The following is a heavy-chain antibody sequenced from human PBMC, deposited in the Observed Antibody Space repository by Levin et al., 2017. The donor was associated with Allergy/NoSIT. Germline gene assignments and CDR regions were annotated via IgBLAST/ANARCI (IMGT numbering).Heavy chain of an antibody. D-gene: IGHD3-10*01. Sequence: GGSLRLSCAASGFTFSSYAMHWVRQAPGKGLEWVAVISYDGSNKYYADSVKGRFTISRDNSKNTLYLQMNSLRAEDTAVYYCARASGVLWFGEFDNPLDYWGQGTLVTVSS. CDR1: GFTFSSYA. V-gene: IGHV3-30-3*01. CDR3: ARASGVLWFGEFDNPLDY. CDR2: ISYDGSNK. J-gene: IGHJ4*02.